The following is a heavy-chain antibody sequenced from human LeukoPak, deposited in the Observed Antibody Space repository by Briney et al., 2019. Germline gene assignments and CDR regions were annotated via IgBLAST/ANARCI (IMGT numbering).Heavy chain of an antibody. V-gene: IGHV4-39*01. CDR2: IYYSGST. J-gene: IGHJ4*02. D-gene: IGHD6-6*01. CDR1: GGSISSYY. Sequence: SETLSLTCTVSGGSISSYYWGWIRQPPGKGLEWIGSIYYSGSTYYNPSLKSRVTISVDTSKNQFSLKLSSVAAADTAVYYCARHQEPLLYSSFRDYWGQGTLVTVSS. CDR3: ARHQEPLLYSSFRDY.